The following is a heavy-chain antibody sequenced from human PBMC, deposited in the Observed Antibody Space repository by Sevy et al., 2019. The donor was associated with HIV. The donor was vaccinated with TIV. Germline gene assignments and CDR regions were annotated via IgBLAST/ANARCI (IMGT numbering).Heavy chain of an antibody. Sequence: GGSLRLSCAASGLSFNGYGMHWVRQAPGKGLEWLAVIWYDGTNKEYADSVKGRFTISRDNSENTLYLQMNSLRAEDTAVYYCARESLAVAGIGYYFHSWGQGTLVTVSS. D-gene: IGHD6-19*01. CDR3: ARESLAVAGIGYYFHS. J-gene: IGHJ4*02. V-gene: IGHV3-33*01. CDR2: IWYDGTNK. CDR1: GLSFNGYG.